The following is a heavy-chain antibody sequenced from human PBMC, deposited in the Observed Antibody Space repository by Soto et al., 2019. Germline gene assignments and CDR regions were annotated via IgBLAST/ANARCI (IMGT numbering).Heavy chain of an antibody. D-gene: IGHD6-19*01. V-gene: IGHV4-4*02. CDR2: IFHLGNT. CDR3: AKVSVAGTYRFDS. J-gene: IGHJ4*02. CDR1: GVSITSTNW. Sequence: KPSETLSLTCDVSGVSITSTNWWSWVRQPPGRGLEWIGEIFHLGNTNYNPSLKSRVTLSIDKSKNQFSLKVSSVTAADTAVYYCAKVSVAGTYRFDSWGQGTLVTVSS.